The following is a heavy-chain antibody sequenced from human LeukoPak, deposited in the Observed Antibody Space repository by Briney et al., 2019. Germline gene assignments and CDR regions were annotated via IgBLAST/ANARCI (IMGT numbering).Heavy chain of an antibody. D-gene: IGHD3-3*01. CDR2: IYTSGST. CDR1: VGSISSGSYY. J-gene: IGHJ3*02. CDR3: ARDGVREGTGYDFWSGLHDAFDI. V-gene: IGHV4-61*02. Sequence: SQSLSLTRTVPVGSISSGSYYWSWVRQPAGKGLEWLGRIYTSGSTTYNPSLKGRVTISVDTSKNQFSLKLSYVTAADTAVYYCARDGVREGTGYDFWSGLHDAFDIWGQGTMVTVSS.